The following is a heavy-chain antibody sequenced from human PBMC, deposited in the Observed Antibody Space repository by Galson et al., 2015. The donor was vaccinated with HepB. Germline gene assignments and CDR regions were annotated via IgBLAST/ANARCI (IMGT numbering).Heavy chain of an antibody. J-gene: IGHJ4*02. D-gene: IGHD6-19*01. V-gene: IGHV3-30*04. CDR2: ISYDGSNK. Sequence: SLRLSCAASGFTFSSYAMHWVRQAPGKGLEWVAVISYDGSNKYYADSVKGRFTISRDNSKNTLYLQMNSLRAEDTAVYYCAREYGAVAVDYWGQGTLVTVSS. CDR1: GFTFSSYA. CDR3: AREYGAVAVDY.